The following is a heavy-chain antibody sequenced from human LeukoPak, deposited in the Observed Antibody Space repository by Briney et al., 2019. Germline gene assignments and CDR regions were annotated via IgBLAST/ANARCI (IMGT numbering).Heavy chain of an antibody. Sequence: GASVRVSCKASGYTFNNYGFSWVRQAPGQGLEWMGGIIPKFGTAHYAQKFQGRVTLTTDESTSTAYMEMSSLRSDDTAVYYCARDDSDIVASDHWGQGPRVTVSS. V-gene: IGHV1-69*05. CDR3: ARDDSDIVASDH. J-gene: IGHJ4*02. D-gene: IGHD2-21*01. CDR2: IIPKFGTA. CDR1: GYTFNNYG.